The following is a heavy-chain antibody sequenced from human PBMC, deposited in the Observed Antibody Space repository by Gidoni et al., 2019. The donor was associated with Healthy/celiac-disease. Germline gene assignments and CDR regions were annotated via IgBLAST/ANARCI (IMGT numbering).Heavy chain of an antibody. CDR2: ISYDGSHK. J-gene: IGHJ4*02. CDR3: ARTKGVGSGGFDY. Sequence: QVQLVESGGGVVQPGRSLRLSRAASGFPFSSYAMHWVRQAPGKGLEWVAVISYDGSHKYYADSVKGRFTISRDNSKNPLYLQMNSLRAEDTAVYYCARTKGVGSGGFDYWGQGTLVTVSS. V-gene: IGHV3-30-3*01. CDR1: GFPFSSYA. D-gene: IGHD3-10*01.